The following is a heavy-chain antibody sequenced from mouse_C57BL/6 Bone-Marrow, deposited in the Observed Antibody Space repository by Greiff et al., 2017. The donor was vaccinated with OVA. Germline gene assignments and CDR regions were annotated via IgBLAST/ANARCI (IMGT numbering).Heavy chain of an antibody. Sequence: EVQGVESGGGLVQPGGSLKLSCAASGFTFSDYYMYWVRQTPEKRLEWVAYISNGGGSTYYPETVKGRFTISRDNAKNTLYLQMSRLKSEDTAMYYCARPFYYGSSYERSAMDYWGQGTSVTVSS. CDR1: GFTFSDYY. V-gene: IGHV5-12*01. CDR2: ISNGGGST. D-gene: IGHD1-1*01. CDR3: ARPFYYGSSYERSAMDY. J-gene: IGHJ4*01.